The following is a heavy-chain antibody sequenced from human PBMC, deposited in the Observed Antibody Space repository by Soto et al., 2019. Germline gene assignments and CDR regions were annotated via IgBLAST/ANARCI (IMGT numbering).Heavy chain of an antibody. CDR2: IIPIFRST. D-gene: IGHD6-19*01. J-gene: IGHJ2*01. Sequence: QVQLVQSGAEVKKPGSSVKVSCKASGGTFNSYALTWVRQAPGHRLEWMGGIIPIFRSTNYAQKFQGRVTITGNRSTWTADRELSSLRSHYTAVYYCAMVLYPLYGSGCRSLYWYFDLWGRGTLVTVSS. V-gene: IGHV1-69*06. CDR1: GGTFNSYA. CDR3: AMVLYPLYGSGCRSLYWYFDL.